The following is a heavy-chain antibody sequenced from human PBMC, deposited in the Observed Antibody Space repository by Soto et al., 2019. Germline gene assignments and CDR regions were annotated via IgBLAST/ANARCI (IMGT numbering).Heavy chain of an antibody. CDR1: GGSISSGTYY. V-gene: IGHV4-31*03. CDR3: ARGGRIGGPGGFDS. J-gene: IGHJ4*02. Sequence: QVQLQESGPGLVKPSQTLSLTCTVSGGSISSGTYYWSWIRQHPGKGLEWIGYIYESGGTYYNPSLKSRITISLDTSKNQFSLNLSSVTAADTAVYYCARGGRIGGPGGFDSWGQGTLVTVSS. D-gene: IGHD1-26*01. CDR2: IYESGGT.